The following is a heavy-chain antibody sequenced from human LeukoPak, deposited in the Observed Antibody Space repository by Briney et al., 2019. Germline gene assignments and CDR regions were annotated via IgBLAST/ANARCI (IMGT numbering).Heavy chain of an antibody. J-gene: IGHJ4*02. CDR3: ARGGSLYDTSGFYYLPFDY. D-gene: IGHD3-22*01. CDR1: GFTFSSYG. CDR2: ISGSGGNT. V-gene: IGHV3-23*01. Sequence: GGTLRLSCGASGFTFSSYGMSWVRQAPGKGLEWVSAISGSGGNTYYADSVKGRFTISRDNSKNTLYLQMNSLRAEDTAVYYCARGGSLYDTSGFYYLPFDYWGQGTLVTVSS.